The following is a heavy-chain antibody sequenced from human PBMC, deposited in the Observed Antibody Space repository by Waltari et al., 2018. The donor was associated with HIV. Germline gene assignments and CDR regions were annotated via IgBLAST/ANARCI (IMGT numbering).Heavy chain of an antibody. Sequence: QLVESGGGSIKTGGCLRLSCAASGCSVRHHWMGWVRQAPGKGLVRAARLNSDGSTRNHPEAVKGRLVISRENASTTLYLESNTRMVDNTTVYFGARASHDFFSSTGDGYYYLDWWGPGTRVAVSS. J-gene: IGHJ4*02. D-gene: IGHD2-8*02. CDR2: LNSDGSTR. CDR3: ARASHDFFSSTGDGYYYLDW. CDR1: GCSVRHHW. V-gene: IGHV3-74*01.